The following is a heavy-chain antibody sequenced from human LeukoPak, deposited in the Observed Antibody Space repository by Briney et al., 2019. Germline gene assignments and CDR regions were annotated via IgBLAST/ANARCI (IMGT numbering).Heavy chain of an antibody. CDR3: TTYCSSTSCFDY. J-gene: IGHJ4*02. V-gene: IGHV3-15*07. Sequence: PGGSLRLSCAASGLTFSNARMNWDRQAPGKGLEWVGRIKSKTDGGTTDYAAPVKGRFTISRDDSKNTLYLQMNSLKTEGTAVYYCTTYCSSTSCFDYWGQGTLVTVSS. CDR2: IKSKTDGGTT. CDR1: GLTFSNAR. D-gene: IGHD2-2*01.